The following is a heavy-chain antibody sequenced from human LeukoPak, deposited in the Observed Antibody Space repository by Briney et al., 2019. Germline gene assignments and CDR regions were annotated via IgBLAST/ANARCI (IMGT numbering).Heavy chain of an antibody. CDR3: ARERSSGYYFDY. CDR2: IIPIFGTA. CDR1: GGTFSSYA. D-gene: IGHD3-22*01. V-gene: IGHV1-69*13. Sequence: ASVKVSCKASGGTFSSYAISWVRQAPGQGLEWMGGIIPIFGTANYAQKFQGRVTITADESTSTAYMELSSLRSEDTAVYYCARERSSGYYFDYWGQGTLVTVSS. J-gene: IGHJ4*02.